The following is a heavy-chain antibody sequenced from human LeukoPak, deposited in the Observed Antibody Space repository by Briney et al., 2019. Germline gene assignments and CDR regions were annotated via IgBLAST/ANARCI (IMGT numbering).Heavy chain of an antibody. V-gene: IGHV1-2*06. J-gene: IGHJ3*02. CDR3: ARGRDIVVVVAARSDAFDI. Sequence: ASVKVSCKASGYTFTGYYVHWVRQAPGQGLEWMGRINPNSGGTNYAQKFQGRVTMTRDTSISTAYMELSRLRSDDTAVYYCARGRDIVVVVAARSDAFDIWGQGTTVTVSS. D-gene: IGHD2-15*01. CDR2: INPNSGGT. CDR1: GYTFTGYY.